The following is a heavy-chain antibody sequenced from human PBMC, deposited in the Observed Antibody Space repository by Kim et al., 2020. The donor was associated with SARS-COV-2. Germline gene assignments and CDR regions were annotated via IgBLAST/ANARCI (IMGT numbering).Heavy chain of an antibody. CDR1: GFTFSDYY. D-gene: IGHD6-19*01. CDR3: ARRLRVVAGGAVYFDY. Sequence: GGSLRLSCATSGFTFSDYYMSWIRQAPGKGLEWVSYISSSGSTIYYADSVKGRFTISRDNAKNSLYLQMNSLRAEDTAVYYCARRLRVVAGGAVYFDYWGQGTLVTVSS. V-gene: IGHV3-11*01. CDR2: ISSSGSTI. J-gene: IGHJ4*02.